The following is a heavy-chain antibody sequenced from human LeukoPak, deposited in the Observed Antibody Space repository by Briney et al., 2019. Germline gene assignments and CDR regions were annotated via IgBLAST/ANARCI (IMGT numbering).Heavy chain of an antibody. CDR3: ARAIPSSSGWCPFDY. Sequence: SETLSLTCTVSGGSISSYYWSWIRQPAGKGLEWIGRIYTSGSTNYNPSLKSRVTMSLDTSKNQCSLKLSSVTAGDTAVYYCARAIPSSSGWCPFDYWGQGTLVTVSS. CDR2: IYTSGST. CDR1: GGSISSYY. V-gene: IGHV4-4*07. D-gene: IGHD6-19*01. J-gene: IGHJ4*02.